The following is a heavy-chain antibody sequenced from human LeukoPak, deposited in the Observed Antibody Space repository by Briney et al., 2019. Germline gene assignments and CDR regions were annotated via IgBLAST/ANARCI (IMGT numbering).Heavy chain of an antibody. J-gene: IGHJ4*02. CDR2: IYTSGYT. CDR3: AREQGVLDY. V-gene: IGHV4-61*02. D-gene: IGHD6-6*01. Sequence: SETLSLTCTVSGGSISSGSYYWSWIRQPAGKGLEWIGRIYTSGYTNYNPSLKSRVTISVDTSKNQSSLKLSSATAADTAVYYCAREQGVLDYWGQGALVTVSS. CDR1: GGSISSGSYY.